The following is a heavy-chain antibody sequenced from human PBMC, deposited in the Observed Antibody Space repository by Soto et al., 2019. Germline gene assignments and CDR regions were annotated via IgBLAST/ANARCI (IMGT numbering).Heavy chain of an antibody. CDR1: GFALSSYD. Sequence: GCLRLSFSASGFALSSYDMSSVLDAPGNGLEWGSCISCSGGSTYYAESVKGLFTIARDNSKNTLYLQMNSMRAEDRAVYECAKDRIVDYWGQGTLITESS. J-gene: IGHJ4*02. V-gene: IGHV3-23*01. D-gene: IGHD2-15*01. CDR3: AKDRIVDY. CDR2: ISCSGGST.